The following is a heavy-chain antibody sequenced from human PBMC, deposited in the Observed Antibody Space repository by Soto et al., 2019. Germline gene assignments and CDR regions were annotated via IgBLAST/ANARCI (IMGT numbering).Heavy chain of an antibody. V-gene: IGHV4-59*01. Sequence: SETLSLTCTVSGGSISSYYWSWIRQPPGKGLEWIGYIYYSGSTNYNPSLKSRVTISVDTSKNQFSLKLSSVTAADTAVYYCARSSLVGAKKVSWFDPWGQGTLVTVSS. D-gene: IGHD1-26*01. CDR2: IYYSGST. CDR1: GGSISSYY. CDR3: ARSSLVGAKKVSWFDP. J-gene: IGHJ5*02.